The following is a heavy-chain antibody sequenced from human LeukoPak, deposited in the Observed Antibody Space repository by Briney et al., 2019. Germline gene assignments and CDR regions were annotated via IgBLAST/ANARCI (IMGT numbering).Heavy chain of an antibody. CDR2: IYHSGST. D-gene: IGHD1-26*01. Sequence: SQTPSLTLAVSGGSISSGGYSLSWIRQPPGKGLELSGYIYHSGSTYYNPSLKSRITISLDRYKTQFYLKLRSVTAAETAVYYCARVATRTFDPWGQGTLVTVSS. CDR1: GGSISSGGYS. V-gene: IGHV4-30-2*01. CDR3: ARVATRTFDP. J-gene: IGHJ5*02.